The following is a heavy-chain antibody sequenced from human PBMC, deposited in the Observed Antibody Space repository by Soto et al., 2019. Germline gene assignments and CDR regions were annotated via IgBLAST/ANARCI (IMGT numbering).Heavy chain of an antibody. V-gene: IGHV4-59*01. CDR2: IYCTGST. CDR3: ASGGSGEIAKIAF. Sequence: PSETLSLTCTVSGGPITSYYWNWIRQRPGKGLEYIWYIYCTGSTNYNPSLKSRVTISIDTYRKQFSLKLSSVTSADTAVYYCASGGSGEIAKIAFWGKGTRVTVSS. D-gene: IGHD3-10*01. CDR1: GGPITSYY. J-gene: IGHJ4*02.